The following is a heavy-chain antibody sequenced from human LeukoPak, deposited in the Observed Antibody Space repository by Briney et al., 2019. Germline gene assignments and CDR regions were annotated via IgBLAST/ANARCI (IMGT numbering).Heavy chain of an antibody. CDR3: AKDRVTEFDY. V-gene: IGHV3-48*01. Sequence: PGGSLRLSCAASGFNFSSYSINWVRQAPGKGLEWVTYISRSSSTIYYADSVKGRFTISRDNSKNTLYLQMNSLRAEDTAVYYCAKDRVTEFDYWGQGTLVTVSS. CDR1: GFNFSSYS. J-gene: IGHJ4*02. CDR2: ISRSSSTI. D-gene: IGHD2-21*02.